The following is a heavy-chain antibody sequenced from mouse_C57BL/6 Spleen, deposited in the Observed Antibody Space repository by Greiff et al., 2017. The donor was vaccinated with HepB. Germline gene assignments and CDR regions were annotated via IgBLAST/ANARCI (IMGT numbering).Heavy chain of an antibody. CDR1: GYSFTGYF. CDR2: INPYNGDT. D-gene: IGHD1-1*01. V-gene: IGHV1-20*01. CDR3: ARFCYGSPCYFDY. Sequence: VQLQQSGPELVKPGDSVKISCKASGYSFTGYFMNWVMQSHGKSLEWIGRINPYNGDTFYNQKFKGKATLTVDKSSSTAHMELRSLTSEDSAVYYCARFCYGSPCYFDYWGQGTTLTVSS. J-gene: IGHJ2*01.